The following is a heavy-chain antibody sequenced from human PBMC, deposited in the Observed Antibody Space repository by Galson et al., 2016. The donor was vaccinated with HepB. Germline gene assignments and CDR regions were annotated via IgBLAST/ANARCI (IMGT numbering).Heavy chain of an antibody. Sequence: SETLSLTCAVSGGSMNSNNWWSWVRQFPGKGLEWIAEIHRSGSTNYNPSLKSRVSISADESKNQFSLKLNSLTAADTAMYYCASLGYCSGDDYHPVSWGQGTLVTVSS. CDR3: ASLGYCSGDDYHPVS. CDR2: IHRSGST. J-gene: IGHJ5*02. CDR1: GGSMNSNNW. D-gene: IGHD3-22*01. V-gene: IGHV4-4*02.